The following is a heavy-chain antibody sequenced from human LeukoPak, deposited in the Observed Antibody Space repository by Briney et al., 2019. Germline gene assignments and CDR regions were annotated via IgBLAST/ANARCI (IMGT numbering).Heavy chain of an antibody. CDR3: ARGIRRIVATTGLYYFDY. D-gene: IGHD5-12*01. J-gene: IGHJ4*02. Sequence: GGSLRLSCAASGFTFSSYSMNWVRQAPGKGLEWVSYISSSSSTIYYADSVKGRFTISRDNAKKSLYLQMNSLRAEDTAVYYCARGIRRIVATTGLYYFDYWGQGTLVTVSS. CDR1: GFTFSSYS. CDR2: ISSSSSTI. V-gene: IGHV3-48*01.